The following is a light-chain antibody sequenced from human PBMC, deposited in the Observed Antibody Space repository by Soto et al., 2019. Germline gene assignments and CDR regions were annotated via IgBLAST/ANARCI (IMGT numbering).Light chain of an antibody. CDR3: AAWDDNLNGLYV. V-gene: IGLV1-44*01. CDR1: SSNIGSNT. J-gene: IGLJ1*01. Sequence: QSALTQPPSTSGTPGQRVTISCSGSSSNIGSNTVNWYQQLPGTAPKLLIYTDNQRPSGVPDRFSGSKSGTSASLAISGLQSEDEADYYCAAWDDNLNGLYVFGPGTKVTVL. CDR2: TDN.